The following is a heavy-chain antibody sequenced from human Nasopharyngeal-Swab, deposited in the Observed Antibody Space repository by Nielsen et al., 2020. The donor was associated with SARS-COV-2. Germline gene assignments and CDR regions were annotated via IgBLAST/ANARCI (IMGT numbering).Heavy chain of an antibody. D-gene: IGHD6-6*01. J-gene: IGHJ6*02. V-gene: IGHV3-43*02. Sequence: GESLKISCAASGFTFDAYAMHWVRQAPGKGLEWVSLISGDGGSTYYTDSVKGRFTISRDNSKHSLYLQMNSLRTEDTALYYCAKDISSSGYYGMDVWGQGTTVTVSS. CDR1: GFTFDAYA. CDR3: AKDISSSGYYGMDV. CDR2: ISGDGGST.